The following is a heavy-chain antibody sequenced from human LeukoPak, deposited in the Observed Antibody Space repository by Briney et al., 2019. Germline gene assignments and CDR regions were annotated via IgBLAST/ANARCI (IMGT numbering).Heavy chain of an antibody. CDR1: GYSISSGYY. Sequence: SSETLSLTCAVSGYSISSGYYWGWSRQPPGEGVEWIGSIYHSGSTYYNPSLKSRVTISVDTSKNQFSLKLSSVTAADTAVYYCASSSGWYSPFDYWGQGTLVTVSS. J-gene: IGHJ4*02. V-gene: IGHV4-38-2*01. D-gene: IGHD6-19*01. CDR2: IYHSGST. CDR3: ASSSGWYSPFDY.